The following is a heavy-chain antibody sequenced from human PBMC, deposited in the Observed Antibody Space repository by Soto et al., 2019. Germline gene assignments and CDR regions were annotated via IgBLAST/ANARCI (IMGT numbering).Heavy chain of an antibody. CDR1: GGSISSSSYY. Sequence: QLQLQESGPGLVKPSETLSLTCTVSGGSISSSSYYWGWIRQPPGKGLEWIGSIYYSGRTYYNPSLKSRVTISVDTSKNQFSLKLSSVTAADTAVYYCARLVRIVVVVAAKSRYFDLWGRGTLVTVSS. CDR3: ARLVRIVVVVAAKSRYFDL. D-gene: IGHD2-15*01. CDR2: IYYSGRT. J-gene: IGHJ2*01. V-gene: IGHV4-39*01.